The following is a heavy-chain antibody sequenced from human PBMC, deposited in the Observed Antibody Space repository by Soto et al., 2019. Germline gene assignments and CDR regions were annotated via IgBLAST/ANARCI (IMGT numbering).Heavy chain of an antibody. D-gene: IGHD3-9*01. CDR3: ARHPGYYDILTGYTTYYFDS. CDR1: GGSISGYY. CDR2: IYSIGST. Sequence: SETLSLTCTVSGGSISGYYWSWLRQPPGKGLEWIGYIYSIGSTNYNPSLRSRVTISLDTPKNQFSLKLSSVTAADTAVYYCARHPGYYDILTGYTTYYFDSWGQGILVTVS. V-gene: IGHV4-59*08. J-gene: IGHJ4*02.